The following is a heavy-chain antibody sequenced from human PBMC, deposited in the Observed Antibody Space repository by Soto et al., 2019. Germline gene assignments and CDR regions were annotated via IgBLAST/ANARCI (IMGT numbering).Heavy chain of an antibody. Sequence: GESLKISCKGSGYSFTSYWIGWVRQMPGKGLEWMGIIYPGDSDTRYSPSFQGQVTTSADKSISTAYLQWSSLKASDTAMYYWAVFVGFCRWTRCPPGGFDILGQGTMVTVSS. J-gene: IGHJ3*02. D-gene: IGHD2-2*03. CDR2: IYPGDSDT. V-gene: IGHV5-51*01. CDR1: GYSFTSYW. CDR3: AVFVGFCRWTRCPPGGFDI.